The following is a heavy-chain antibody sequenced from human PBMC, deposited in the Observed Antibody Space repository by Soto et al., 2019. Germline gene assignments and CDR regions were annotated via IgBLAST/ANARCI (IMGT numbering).Heavy chain of an antibody. V-gene: IGHV4-31*03. CDR3: AKLSCTSSTCYFPGWFDP. CDR1: GDSISGGASF. D-gene: IGHD2-2*01. CDR2: VYYSGSS. J-gene: IGHJ5*02. Sequence: NPSETLSLTCTVSGDSISGGASFWSWIRQPPGKGLVWIANVYYSGSSYYNPSLKSRLTISVDTTKNQFSLQLKSMTAADTAVYYCAKLSCTSSTCYFPGWFDPWGQGTLVTVSS.